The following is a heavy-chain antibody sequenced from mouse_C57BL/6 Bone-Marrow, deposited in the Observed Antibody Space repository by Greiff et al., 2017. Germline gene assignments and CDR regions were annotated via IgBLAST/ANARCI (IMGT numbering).Heavy chain of an antibody. J-gene: IGHJ4*01. Sequence: EVQGVESGGDLVKPGGSLKLSCAASGFTFSSYGMSWVRQTPDKRLEWVATISSGGGYTYYTDSVKGRFTLSRDNATNTLYLQMISLKSEDTAMYYGARHYYCGSKDYARDYWGQGTSVTVSS. CDR2: ISSGGGYT. D-gene: IGHD1-1*01. V-gene: IGHV5-6*01. CDR3: ARHYYCGSKDYARDY. CDR1: GFTFSSYG.